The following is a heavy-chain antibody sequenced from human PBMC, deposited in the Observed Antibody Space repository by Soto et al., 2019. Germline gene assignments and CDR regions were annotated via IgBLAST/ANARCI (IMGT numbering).Heavy chain of an antibody. J-gene: IGHJ4*02. CDR3: TRRVTTENGDY. D-gene: IGHD4-17*01. Sequence: EVQLVESGGGLVQPGGSLKLSCAASGFTFSGSAMHWVRQASGKGLEWVGRIRSKANSYATAYAASVKGRFTISRDDLKNTAYLQMNSLKTEDTAVYYCTRRVTTENGDYWGQGTLVTVSS. CDR2: IRSKANSYAT. CDR1: GFTFSGSA. V-gene: IGHV3-73*01.